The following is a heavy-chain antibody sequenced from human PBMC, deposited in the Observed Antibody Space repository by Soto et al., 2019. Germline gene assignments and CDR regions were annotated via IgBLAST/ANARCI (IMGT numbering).Heavy chain of an antibody. CDR3: AKDRLGGNFDY. J-gene: IGHJ4*02. CDR1: SFTLRNAW. Sequence: EVQLVESGGDLVKPGGSLRLSCAASSFTLRNAWMNWVRQAPGKGLEWVATISGTGGSTYYADSVKGRFTISRDNSKNTLYLQMNSLRVEDTAVYYCAKDRLGGNFDYWGQGTQVTVSS. V-gene: IGHV3-23*04. CDR2: ISGTGGST.